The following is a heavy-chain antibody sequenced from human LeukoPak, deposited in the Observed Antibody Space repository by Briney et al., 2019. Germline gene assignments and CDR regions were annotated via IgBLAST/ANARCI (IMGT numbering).Heavy chain of an antibody. CDR3: ARHSGSHLY. CDR2: IKQDRSEK. J-gene: IGHJ4*02. D-gene: IGHD1-26*01. V-gene: IGHV3-7*01. Sequence: GGSLRLSCAASGFTFSNYWMTWVRQAPGKGLEWVANIKQDRSEKYYVDSVKGRFTISRDNAKNSLYLQMNSLRADDTAVYYCARHSGSHLYWGQGTLVTVSS. CDR1: GFTFSNYW.